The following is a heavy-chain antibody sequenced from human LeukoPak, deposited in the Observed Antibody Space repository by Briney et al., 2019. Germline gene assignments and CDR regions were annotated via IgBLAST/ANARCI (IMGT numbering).Heavy chain of an antibody. CDR3: ARVGYTGTWYSSPPFDY. Sequence: GESLRLSCAVSGFTVSSNYMSWVRQAPGKALEWVSLIYSDDSTYYADSVKGRFTISRDNSKNTLYLQMNSLRVEDTAVYYCARVGYTGTWYSSPPFDYWGQGTLVTVSS. CDR2: IYSDDST. V-gene: IGHV3-66*01. D-gene: IGHD6-13*01. CDR1: GFTVSSNY. J-gene: IGHJ4*02.